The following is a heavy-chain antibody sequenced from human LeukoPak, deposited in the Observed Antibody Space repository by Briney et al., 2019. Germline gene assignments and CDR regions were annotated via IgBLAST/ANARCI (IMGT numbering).Heavy chain of an antibody. J-gene: IGHJ4*02. D-gene: IGHD2-2*01. CDR1: GYSFSNYW. V-gene: IGHV5-51*01. Sequence: GESLKISCKGSGYSFSNYWIAWVRQMPRKGLEYMGIIYPGDYDTRYSPSFRGQVTISVDKSIATAYLQWASLKASDTATYYCARAPASVSTPYYFDSWGQGTLVTVSS. CDR2: IYPGDYDT. CDR3: ARAPASVSTPYYFDS.